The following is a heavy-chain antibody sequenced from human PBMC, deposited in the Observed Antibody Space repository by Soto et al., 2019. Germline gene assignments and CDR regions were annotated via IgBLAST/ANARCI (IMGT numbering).Heavy chain of an antibody. D-gene: IGHD4-17*01. V-gene: IGHV1-69*06. Sequence: SVKVSCKASGGTFSSYAISWVRQAPGQGLEWMGGIIPIFGTANYAQKFQGRVTITADKSTSTAYMELSSLRSEDTAVYYCARDPGRGTTVTTIYWGQGTLVTVSS. CDR3: ARDPGRGTTVTTIY. J-gene: IGHJ4*02. CDR1: GGTFSSYA. CDR2: IIPIFGTA.